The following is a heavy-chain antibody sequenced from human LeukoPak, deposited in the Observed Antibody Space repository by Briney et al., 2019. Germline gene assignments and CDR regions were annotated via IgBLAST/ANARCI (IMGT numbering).Heavy chain of an antibody. CDR1: GFRFDDYP. CDR3: ARDRPFTYYDSTGVLDY. CDR2: ISGDGGGT. Sequence: GGSLRLSCAASGFRFDDYPMHWVRQAPGRGLEWVSLISGDGGGTYYNDSVKGRFTTSRENSKNSLFLQMNNLRTEDTALYFCARDRPFTYYDSTGVLDYWAREPWSPSPQ. D-gene: IGHD3-22*01. J-gene: IGHJ4*02. V-gene: IGHV3-43*02.